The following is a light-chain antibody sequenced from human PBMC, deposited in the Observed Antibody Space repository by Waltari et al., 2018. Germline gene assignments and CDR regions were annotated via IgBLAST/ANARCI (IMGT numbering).Light chain of an antibody. Sequence: SHELTQPPSVSVSPGQTARITCSGDALTKQYAYWYQHKAGQAPVLLTYKDTERPSGIPERFSGSSSGTTVTLTISGGQAEDEADYYCQSADTDASVFFGGGTKLTVL. CDR2: KDT. V-gene: IGLV3-25*03. J-gene: IGLJ2*01. CDR3: QSADTDASVF. CDR1: ALTKQY.